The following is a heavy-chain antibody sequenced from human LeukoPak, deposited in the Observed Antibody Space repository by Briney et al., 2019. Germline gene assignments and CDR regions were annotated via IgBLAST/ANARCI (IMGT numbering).Heavy chain of an antibody. V-gene: IGHV2-70*04. CDR2: IDWDDGK. Sequence: SGPALVKPTRTLALTCTLSGISLRRTGRRVSWLRQPPGKALEWLARIDWDDGKYYNSSLKTRLTISKAASADQVVLSMTNMDPADTAIYYCARVYENNIFDLWGQGTLVTVSS. D-gene: IGHD3-3*01. J-gene: IGHJ4*02. CDR3: ARVYENNIFDL. CDR1: GISLRRTGRR.